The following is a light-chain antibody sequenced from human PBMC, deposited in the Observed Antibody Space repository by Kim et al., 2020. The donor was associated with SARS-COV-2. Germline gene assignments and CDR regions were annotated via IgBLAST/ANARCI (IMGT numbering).Light chain of an antibody. CDR2: DAS. V-gene: IGKV1-27*01. CDR1: QGIRNY. J-gene: IGKJ4*01. Sequence: DIQMTQSPSSLSASVGDRVTITCRASQGIRNYLAWYQQKPGKVPKVLIYDASTLHSGVPSRFSGSGSGTDFTLTISSLQPEDVATYYCQKYNTALETFGGGTKLEI. CDR3: QKYNTALET.